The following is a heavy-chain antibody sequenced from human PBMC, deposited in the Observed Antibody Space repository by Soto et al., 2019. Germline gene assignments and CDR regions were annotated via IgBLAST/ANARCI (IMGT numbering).Heavy chain of an antibody. V-gene: IGHV3-23*01. Sequence: LRLSCAASGFTFSSYAMSWVRQAPGKGLEWVSAISGSGGSTYYADSVKGRFTISRDNSKNTLYLQMNSLRAEDTAVYYCAKSWKEGYYYYMDVWGKGTTVTVSS. CDR1: GFTFSSYA. D-gene: IGHD1-1*01. CDR2: ISGSGGST. J-gene: IGHJ6*03. CDR3: AKSWKEGYYYYMDV.